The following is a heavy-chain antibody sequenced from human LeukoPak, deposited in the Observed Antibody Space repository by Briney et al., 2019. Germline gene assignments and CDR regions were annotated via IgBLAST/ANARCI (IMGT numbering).Heavy chain of an antibody. J-gene: IGHJ4*02. CDR2: ISSSSSTI. CDR3: ARVRFDY. CDR1: GFTFSSYS. Sequence: GGSLRLSCAASGFTFSSYSMNWVRQAPGKGLELVSYISSSSSTIYYADSVKGRFTISRDNAKNSLYLQMNSLRAEDTAVYYCARVRFDYWGQGTLVTVSS. V-gene: IGHV3-48*01.